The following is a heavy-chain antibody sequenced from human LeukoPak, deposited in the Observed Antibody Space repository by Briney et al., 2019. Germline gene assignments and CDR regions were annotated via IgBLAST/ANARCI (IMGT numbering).Heavy chain of an antibody. CDR1: GNTFTNYW. V-gene: IGHV5-51*01. CDR2: IYPGDSDT. J-gene: IGHJ4*02. Sequence: GESLKISCKGSGNTFTNYWIGWVRQMPGQGLEWMGIIYPGDSDTRYSPSFQGQVTISADKSISTAYLQWSSLKASDTAMYYCARRGGSYPYYFDYWGQGTLVTVSS. D-gene: IGHD1-26*01. CDR3: ARRGGSYPYYFDY.